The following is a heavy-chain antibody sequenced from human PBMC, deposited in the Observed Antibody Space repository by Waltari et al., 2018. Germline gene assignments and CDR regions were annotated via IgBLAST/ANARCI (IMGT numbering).Heavy chain of an antibody. CDR1: GFTLRSSS. Sequence: EVQLVESGGGLVKPGGSLRLSCAASGFTLRSSSMNWVRQPTGKGLEWVSSISSSSSYIYYADSVKGRFTISRDNAKNSLYLQMNSLRAEDTAVYYCASDYDYIWGSYRVDYWGQGTLVTVSS. V-gene: IGHV3-21*01. CDR2: ISSSSSYI. CDR3: ASDYDYIWGSYRVDY. J-gene: IGHJ4*02. D-gene: IGHD3-16*02.